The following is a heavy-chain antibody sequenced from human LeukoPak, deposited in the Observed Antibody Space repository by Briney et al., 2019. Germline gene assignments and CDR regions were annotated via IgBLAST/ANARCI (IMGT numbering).Heavy chain of an antibody. J-gene: IGHJ6*03. CDR3: AREKNDFWSGYLSPYMDV. Sequence: SETLSLTCTVSGGSISSGDYYWSWIRQPPGKGLEWIGYIYYSGSTYYNPSLKSRVTISVDTSKNQFSLKLSSVTAADTAVYYCAREKNDFWSGYLSPYMDVWGKGTTVTVSS. CDR2: IYYSGST. D-gene: IGHD3-3*01. V-gene: IGHV4-30-4*08. CDR1: GGSISSGDYY.